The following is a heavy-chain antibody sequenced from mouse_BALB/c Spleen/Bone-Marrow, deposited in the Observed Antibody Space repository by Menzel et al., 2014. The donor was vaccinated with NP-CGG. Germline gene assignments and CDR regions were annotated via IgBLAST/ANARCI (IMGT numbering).Heavy chain of an antibody. D-gene: IGHD2-4*01. J-gene: IGHJ3*01. Sequence: EVKLMESGGGLVQPGGSRKLSCAASGFTFSSFGMHWVRQAPEKGLEWVAYISSGSRTIYYADTVKGRFTISRDNPKNTLFLQMTSLRSEDTAMYYCARNYDFWFGYWGQGTLLTVSA. CDR1: GFTFSSFG. V-gene: IGHV5-17*02. CDR3: ARNYDFWFGY. CDR2: ISSGSRTI.